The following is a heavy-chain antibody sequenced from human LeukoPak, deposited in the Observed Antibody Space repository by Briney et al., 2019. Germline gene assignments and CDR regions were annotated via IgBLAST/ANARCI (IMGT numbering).Heavy chain of an antibody. V-gene: IGHV1-69*05. J-gene: IGHJ3*02. Sequence: ASVKVSCKASGGTFSSYAISWVRQAPGQGLEWMGRIIPIFGTANYAQKFQGRVTITTDESTSTAYMELSSLRSEDTAVYYCARDKAPRAPDAFGIWGQGTMVTVSS. CDR1: GGTFSSYA. CDR2: IIPIFGTA. CDR3: ARDKAPRAPDAFGI.